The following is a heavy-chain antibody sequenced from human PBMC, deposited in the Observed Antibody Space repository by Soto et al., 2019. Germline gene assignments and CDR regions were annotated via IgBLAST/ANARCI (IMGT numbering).Heavy chain of an antibody. D-gene: IGHD3-22*01. Sequence: ASLKVSCKVSGYTLTELSMHWVRQAPGKGLEWMGGFDPEDGETIYAQKFQGRVTMTEDTSTDTAYMELSSLRSEDTAVYYCATVDHYCDSSGHNFDYWGQGTLVTVSS. CDR1: GYTLTELS. CDR2: FDPEDGET. CDR3: ATVDHYCDSSGHNFDY. J-gene: IGHJ4*02. V-gene: IGHV1-24*01.